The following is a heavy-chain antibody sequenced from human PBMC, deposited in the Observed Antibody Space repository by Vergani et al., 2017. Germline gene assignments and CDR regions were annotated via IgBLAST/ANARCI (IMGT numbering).Heavy chain of an antibody. D-gene: IGHD6-19*01. J-gene: IGHJ6*02. Sequence: QVQLQQWGAGLLKPSETLSLTCAVYGGSFSGYYWSWIRQPPGKGLEWIGEINHSGSTNYNPSLKSRVTISVDTSKNQFSLKLSSVTAADTAVYYCARGRYSSGWSLHYYCDGMDVWGQGTTVTVSS. CDR3: ARGRYSSGWSLHYYCDGMDV. CDR1: GGSFSGYY. V-gene: IGHV4-34*01. CDR2: INHSGST.